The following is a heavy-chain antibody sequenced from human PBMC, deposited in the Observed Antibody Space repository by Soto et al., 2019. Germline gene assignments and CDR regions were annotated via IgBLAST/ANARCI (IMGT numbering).Heavy chain of an antibody. D-gene: IGHD1-26*01. J-gene: IGHJ5*02. CDR1: GDSINIVDHY. CDR2: IYHSGST. V-gene: IGHV4-30-4*01. CDR3: ARLRWETENNWFDP. Sequence: SETLSLTCTVSGDSINIVDHYWSWIRQPPGKGLEWMGYIYHSGSTHYNPSLNSRLTISIDTSTNRFSLNLTSVTAADTAVYFCARLRWETENNWFDPWGQGALVTVSS.